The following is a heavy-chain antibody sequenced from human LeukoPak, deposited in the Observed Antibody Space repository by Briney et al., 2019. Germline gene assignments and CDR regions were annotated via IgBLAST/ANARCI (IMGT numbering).Heavy chain of an antibody. CDR1: GYTFTSYY. J-gene: IGHJ3*02. D-gene: IGHD3-3*01. CDR3: ARAEWSLGGHDAFDI. Sequence: GASVKVSCKASGYTFTSYYIHWVRQAPGQGLEWMGIINPTGGSTIYAQRFQGRVTMTRDKSTSSVYMDLSTLTSEDTAVYYCARAEWSLGGHDAFDIWSQGTMVTVSS. V-gene: IGHV1-46*01. CDR2: INPTGGST.